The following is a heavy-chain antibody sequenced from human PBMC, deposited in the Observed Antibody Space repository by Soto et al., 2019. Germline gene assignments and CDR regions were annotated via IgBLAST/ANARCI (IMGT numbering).Heavy chain of an antibody. CDR2: INHGGYT. V-gene: IGHV4-34*01. D-gene: IGHD3-10*01. CDR1: GGAFNGYY. CDR3: ARGLRAIIGSGTYYPDS. J-gene: IGHJ4*02. Sequence: QVQLQQWGAGLLKPSETLSLTCAVYGGAFNGYYWSWIRQPPGKGLEWIGEINHGGYTSYNPSLKSRVTISVDTSNNPFSLRLSSVTAADTAVYYCARGLRAIIGSGTYYPDSWGQGPLVTVSS.